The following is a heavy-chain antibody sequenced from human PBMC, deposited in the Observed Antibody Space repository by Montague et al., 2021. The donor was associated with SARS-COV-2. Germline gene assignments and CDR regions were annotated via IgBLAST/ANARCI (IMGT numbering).Heavy chain of an antibody. CDR3: ASHFVRQQLAT. CDR1: GDSINTDHW. J-gene: IGHJ4*02. D-gene: IGHD6-13*01. Sequence: SETLSLTCAVSGDSINTDHWWSWVRQPPGKGLEWIVEIYHWGGTNYKPSLRSRVSIFLDKSKNQFSLTLTSVTAADTAMYYCASHFVRQQLATWGQGTLVSVSS. V-gene: IGHV4-4*02. CDR2: IYHWGGT.